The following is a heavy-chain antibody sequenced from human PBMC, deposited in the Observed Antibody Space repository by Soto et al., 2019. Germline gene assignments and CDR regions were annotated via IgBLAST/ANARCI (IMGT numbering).Heavy chain of an antibody. D-gene: IGHD1-1*01. V-gene: IGHV4-34*01. CDR3: ARHYPIGNNWNYFDH. Sequence: PSETLSLTCAVYGGSFSGYYWSWIRQPPGKGLEWIGEINHSGSTNYNPSLKSRVTISVDTSKNQFSLKVRSVTAADTAVYYCARHYPIGNNWNYFDHWGQGTLVTVSS. CDR1: GGSFSGYY. J-gene: IGHJ4*02. CDR2: INHSGST.